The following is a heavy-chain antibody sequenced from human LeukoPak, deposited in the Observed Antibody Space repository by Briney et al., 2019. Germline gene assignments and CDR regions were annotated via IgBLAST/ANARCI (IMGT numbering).Heavy chain of an antibody. CDR3: AREAGYYDSSGYYYFDY. Sequence: SETLSLTCTVSGGSISSYYWSWIRQPPGKGLEWIGYIHHSGSTFYNPSLKSRVTISVDTSKNQFSLKLSSVTAADTAVYYCAREAGYYDSSGYYYFDYWGQGALVTVSS. J-gene: IGHJ4*02. CDR2: IHHSGST. CDR1: GGSISSYY. V-gene: IGHV4-59*12. D-gene: IGHD3-22*01.